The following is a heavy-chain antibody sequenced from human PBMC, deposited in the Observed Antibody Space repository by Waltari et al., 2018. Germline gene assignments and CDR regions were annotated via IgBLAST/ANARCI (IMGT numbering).Heavy chain of an antibody. CDR3: ATYQLLHNYNSYYMDV. CDR1: GHHFHGYY. D-gene: IGHD2-2*01. V-gene: IGHV1-2*02. Sequence: QVQLLQSGAEVKTPGASVKDTRKASGHHFHGYYLHWVRQAPGQGLEWMGWINPSFGNTKYAEKFQGRVTMTRDTSINTAYMELTRLISDDTAVYYWATYQLLHNYNSYYMDVWGNGTTVTVSS. J-gene: IGHJ6*03. CDR2: INPSFGNT.